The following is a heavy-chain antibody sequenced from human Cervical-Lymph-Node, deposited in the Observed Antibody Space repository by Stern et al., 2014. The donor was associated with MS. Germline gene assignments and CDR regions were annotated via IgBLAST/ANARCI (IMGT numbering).Heavy chain of an antibody. J-gene: IGHJ1*01. CDR1: GASVSRYS. CDR3: ARVYNYDWYAFGYFQD. D-gene: IGHD3-22*01. CDR2: TYYSGVT. V-gene: IGHV4-59*02. Sequence: QVQLVESGPGLVKPSETLSLNCTVSGASVSRYSWGWIRQPPGKGLEWIGYTYYSGVTAFNPSLKRRVTISLDTSKNQFSLRLSAVTAADTAVYYCARVYNYDWYAFGYFQDWGQGTLVTVSS.